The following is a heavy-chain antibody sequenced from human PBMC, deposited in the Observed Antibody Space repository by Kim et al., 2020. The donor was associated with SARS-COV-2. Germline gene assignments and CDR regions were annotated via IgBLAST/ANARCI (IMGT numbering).Heavy chain of an antibody. J-gene: IGHJ6*02. D-gene: IGHD2-2*01. V-gene: IGHV3-30*02. Sequence: RFTISRDNSKNTLYLQMNSLRAEDTAVYYCAKDHSRVVPAAIVYYYGMDVWGQGTTVTVSS. CDR3: AKDHSRVVPAAIVYYYGMDV.